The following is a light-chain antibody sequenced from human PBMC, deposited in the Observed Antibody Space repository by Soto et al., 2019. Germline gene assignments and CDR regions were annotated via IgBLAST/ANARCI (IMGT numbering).Light chain of an antibody. Sequence: QSVLTQPASVSASPGQSITISCTGTSNDVGSYNLVSWYQQHPGKAPKLMIYEDSKRPSGVSNRFSGSKSDNTASLTISGLQAEDEADYYCCSYAGSSTFVFGGGTKLTVL. CDR2: EDS. CDR1: SNDVGSYNL. CDR3: CSYAGSSTFV. V-gene: IGLV2-23*02. J-gene: IGLJ2*01.